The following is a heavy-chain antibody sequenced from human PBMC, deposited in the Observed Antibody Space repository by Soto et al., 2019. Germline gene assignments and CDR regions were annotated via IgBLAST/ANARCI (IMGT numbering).Heavy chain of an antibody. Sequence: QVQLQESGPGLVNASETLSLTCSVSGGSISRYYWSWIRQPPGKGLEWIGYAYYSGDTGYNPSLKSRVTMAVDTSKNQVSLKLSSVTAADTAVYYCARDRSTYGGGGTGEVKENWFDPWGQGALVTVSS. CDR2: AYYSGDT. CDR3: ARDRSTYGGGGTGEVKENWFDP. D-gene: IGHD2-8*01. V-gene: IGHV4-59*01. J-gene: IGHJ5*02. CDR1: GGSISRYY.